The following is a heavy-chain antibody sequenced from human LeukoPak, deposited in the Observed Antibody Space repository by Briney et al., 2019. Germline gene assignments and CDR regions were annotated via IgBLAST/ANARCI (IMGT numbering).Heavy chain of an antibody. CDR1: GGSISSGSYY. Sequence: SQTLSLTCTVSGGSISSGSYYWSWIRQPAGKGLEWIGRIYTSGSTNYNPSLKSRVTISVDTSKNQFSLKLSSVTAADTAVYYCARELTYYDILTGYGQPNWFDPWGQGTLVTVSS. CDR3: ARELTYYDILTGYGQPNWFDP. CDR2: IYTSGST. V-gene: IGHV4-61*02. D-gene: IGHD3-9*01. J-gene: IGHJ5*02.